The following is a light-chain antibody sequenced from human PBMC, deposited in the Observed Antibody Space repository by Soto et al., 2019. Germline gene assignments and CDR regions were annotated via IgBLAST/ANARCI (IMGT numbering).Light chain of an antibody. CDR3: SSYTSSSTLNWV. CDR2: DVS. V-gene: IGLV2-14*03. CDR1: SSDVGGYNY. Sequence: QSALTQPASVSGSPGQSITISCTGTSSDVGGYNYVSWYQQYPGKAPKLMIYDVSNRPSGVSNRFSGSKSGNTASLTISGLQAEDEADYYCSSYTSSSTLNWVFGGWTKLTVL. J-gene: IGLJ3*02.